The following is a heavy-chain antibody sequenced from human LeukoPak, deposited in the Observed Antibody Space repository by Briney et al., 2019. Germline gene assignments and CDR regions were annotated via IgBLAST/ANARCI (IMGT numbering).Heavy chain of an antibody. CDR1: GFTFSSYW. J-gene: IGHJ4*02. D-gene: IGHD6-19*01. Sequence: PGGSLRLSCAASGFTFSSYWMHWVRQAPGKGLEWVSAISGSGGSTYYADSEKGRFTISRDNSKNTLYLQMNSLRAEDTAVYYCANFGGSGWFDYWGQGTLVTVSS. V-gene: IGHV3-23*01. CDR2: ISGSGGST. CDR3: ANFGGSGWFDY.